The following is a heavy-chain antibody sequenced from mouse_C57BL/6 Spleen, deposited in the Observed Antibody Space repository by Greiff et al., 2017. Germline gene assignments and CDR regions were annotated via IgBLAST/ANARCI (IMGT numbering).Heavy chain of an antibody. J-gene: IGHJ2*01. D-gene: IGHD2-3*01. CDR3: ARFYDGYYFDY. CDR2: IYWDDDK. CDR1: GFSLSTSGMG. V-gene: IGHV8-12*01. Sequence: QVTLKVCGPGILQSSQTLSLTCSFSGFSLSTSGMGVSWIRQPSGKGLEWLAHIYWDDDKRDNPSLKSRLTISKDTSRHLVFLKITSVDTAVTATYYCARFYDGYYFDYWGQGTTLTVSS.